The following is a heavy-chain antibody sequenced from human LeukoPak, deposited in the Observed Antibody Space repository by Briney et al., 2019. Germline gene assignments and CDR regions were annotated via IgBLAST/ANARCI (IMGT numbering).Heavy chain of an antibody. CDR2: ISGSGGST. Sequence: PGGSRRLAWAASGFSFSSYAMSWVRQAAGRGLEWVSVISGSGGSTYYADSGKGRFTISRDNSKNTVYLQMTRLRAADTALSYCAKARISSTSCYEYWGQGPLVTVSS. CDR3: AKARISSTSCYEY. CDR1: GFSFSSYA. V-gene: IGHV3-23*01. D-gene: IGHD2-2*01. J-gene: IGHJ4*02.